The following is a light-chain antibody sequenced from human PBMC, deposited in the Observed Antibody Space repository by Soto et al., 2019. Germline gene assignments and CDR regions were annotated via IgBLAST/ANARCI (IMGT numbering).Light chain of an antibody. J-gene: IGKJ1*01. V-gene: IGKV2-30*02. CDR2: EVS. CDR3: MQGTHWPWT. Sequence: DVVMTQSPLSLPVTLGQPASISCRSSQSLIHSDGNTYLSWFQQRPGQSPRRLIYEVSDRDSGVPDRFTGSGSGTDFTLKISRVEAEDVGVYYCMQGTHWPWTFGKGTEVEI. CDR1: QSLIHSDGNTY.